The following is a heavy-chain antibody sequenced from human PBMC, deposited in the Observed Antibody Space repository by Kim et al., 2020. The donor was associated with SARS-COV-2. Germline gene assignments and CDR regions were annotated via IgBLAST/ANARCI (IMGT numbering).Heavy chain of an antibody. D-gene: IGHD3-22*01. CDR1: GGSISSGGYY. CDR2: IYYSGST. J-gene: IGHJ4*02. Sequence: SETLSLTCTVSGGSISSGGYYWSWIRQHPGKGLEWIGYIYYSGSTYYNPSLKSRVTISVDTSKNQFSLKLSSVTAADTAVYYCARVDSITMIVVIWGQGTQVTVSS. CDR3: ARVDSITMIVVI. V-gene: IGHV4-31*03.